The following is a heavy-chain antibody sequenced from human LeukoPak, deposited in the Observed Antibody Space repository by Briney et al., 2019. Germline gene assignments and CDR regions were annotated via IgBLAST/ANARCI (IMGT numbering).Heavy chain of an antibody. V-gene: IGHV1-24*01. D-gene: IGHD3-22*01. CDR2: FDPEDGET. Sequence: GASVKVSCKVSGYTLTELSMHWVRQAPGKGLEWMGGFDPEDGETIYAQKFQGRVTMTEDTSTDTAYMELSSPRSEDTAVYYCATQRAYYYDSSGYYGAFDIWGQGTMVTVSS. CDR1: GYTLTELS. J-gene: IGHJ3*02. CDR3: ATQRAYYYDSSGYYGAFDI.